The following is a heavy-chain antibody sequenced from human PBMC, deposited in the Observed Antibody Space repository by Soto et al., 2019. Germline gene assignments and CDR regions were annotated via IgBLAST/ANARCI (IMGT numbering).Heavy chain of an antibody. CDR2: INAGNGNT. V-gene: IGHV1-3*01. CDR3: ARAKYYYDSSGYYWGRLAADYYYYYGMDV. D-gene: IGHD3-22*01. Sequence: ASVKVSCKASGYTFTSYGIHWVRQAPGQRLEWTGWINAGNGNTKYSEKFQGRVTITRDTSASTAYLELRSLRSEDTAVYYCARAKYYYDSSGYYWGRLAADYYYYYGMDVWGQGTTVTVSS. J-gene: IGHJ6*02. CDR1: GYTFTSYG.